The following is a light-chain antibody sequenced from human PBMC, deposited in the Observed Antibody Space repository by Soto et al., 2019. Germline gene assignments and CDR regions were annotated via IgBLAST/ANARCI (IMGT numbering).Light chain of an antibody. CDR2: WAS. CDR1: HILLYSNAYNY. V-gene: IGKV4-1*01. J-gene: IGKJ4*01. CDR3: QQYYSPPLT. Sequence: IVITHSPLSLPVTPVDPASMSFMSSHILLYSNAYNYIDWYLQKPGQPPKLLIYWASTREAAVPDRFSGSGSGTDFTLTISSLQAEDVAVYYCQQYYSPPLTFGGGTKVDIK.